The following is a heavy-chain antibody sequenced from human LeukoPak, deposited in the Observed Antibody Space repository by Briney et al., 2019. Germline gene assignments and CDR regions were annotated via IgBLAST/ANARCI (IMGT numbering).Heavy chain of an antibody. CDR3: ARVWDIVAPFDY. V-gene: IGHV3-7*01. Sequence: GSLRLSCVASGFTFVSHWMTWVRQASGKGLEWVANINQDGSEKYYVDSVKGRFTISRDNAKNSLYLQMNSLRAEDTAVYYCARVWDIVAPFDYWGQGTLVTVSS. CDR1: GFTFVSHW. CDR2: INQDGSEK. D-gene: IGHD5-12*01. J-gene: IGHJ4*02.